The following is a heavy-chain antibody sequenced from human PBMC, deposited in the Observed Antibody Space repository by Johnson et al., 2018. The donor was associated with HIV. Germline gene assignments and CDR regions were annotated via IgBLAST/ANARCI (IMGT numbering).Heavy chain of an antibody. D-gene: IGHD1-14*01. CDR3: ARPKKPGDAFDI. CDR2: ISGSGGST. V-gene: IGHV3-23*04. CDR1: GFTFSSYA. Sequence: VQLVESGGGFVKPGGSMRLTCAASGFTFSSYAMSWVRQAPGKGLEWVSAISGSGGSTYYADSVKGRFTISRDNAKNSLYLQMNSLRAEDTAVYYCARPKKPGDAFDIWGQGTMGTVSS. J-gene: IGHJ3*02.